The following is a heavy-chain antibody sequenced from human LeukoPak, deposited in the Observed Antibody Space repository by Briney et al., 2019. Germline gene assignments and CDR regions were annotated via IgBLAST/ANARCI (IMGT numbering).Heavy chain of an antibody. J-gene: IGHJ4*02. CDR1: GYSFTSYW. V-gene: IGHV5-10-1*01. D-gene: IGHD3-16*02. CDR2: IDPSDSYT. Sequence: ESLRISCKGSGYSFTSYWISRVRQMPGKGLEWMGRIDPSDSYTNYSPSFQGHVTISADKSISTAYLQWSSLKASDTAMYYCARGGRYDYVWGSYRYTYWGQGTLVTVSS. CDR3: ARGGRYDYVWGSYRYTY.